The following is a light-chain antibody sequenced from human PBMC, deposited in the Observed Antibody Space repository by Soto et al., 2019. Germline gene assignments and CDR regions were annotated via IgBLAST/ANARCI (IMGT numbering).Light chain of an antibody. CDR2: WAS. CDR3: QQYYSTRT. Sequence: DIVMTQSPDSLAVSLGERATINCKSSQSVLYSSNNKNYLAWYQQKPGQPPKLLIYWASTRESGVPDRFSGSGSGTDFTLTISSLQAEDVAVYYCQQYYSTRTFGPGTKGDIK. CDR1: QSVLYSSNNKNY. V-gene: IGKV4-1*01. J-gene: IGKJ3*01.